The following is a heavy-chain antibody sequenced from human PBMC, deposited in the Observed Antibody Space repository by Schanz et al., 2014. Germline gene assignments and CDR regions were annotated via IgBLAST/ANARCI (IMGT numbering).Heavy chain of an antibody. J-gene: IGHJ4*02. D-gene: IGHD6-19*01. V-gene: IGHV1-69*04. CDR1: GGTFSSFG. CDR2: IIPSLGLA. Sequence: QVQLVQSGAEVKKPGSSVKVSCKASGGTFSSFGINWVRQAPGQGLEWMGRIIPSLGLAKYEQKFQDKVTITADTSTTTAYMELSGLRSEDTAVYYCARDPNTSAWLPYFDTWGQGTLVTVSS. CDR3: ARDPNTSAWLPYFDT.